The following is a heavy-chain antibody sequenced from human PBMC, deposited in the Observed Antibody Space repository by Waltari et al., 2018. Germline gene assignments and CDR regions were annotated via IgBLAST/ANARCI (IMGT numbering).Heavy chain of an antibody. CDR1: GYTFSNYG. D-gene: IGHD3-22*01. CDR2: ISGDDGDT. Sequence: QVQLVQSGAEVRKPGASVKVSCKASGYTFSNYGIAWVRQAPGQGLEWMGWISGDDGDTKDGREFAGRLTVATDTSTNTAHMGLRSLRSDDTAVYYCARLYDASAYYNTYLDPWGQGALVTVSS. CDR3: ARLYDASAYYNTYLDP. J-gene: IGHJ5*02. V-gene: IGHV1-18*01.